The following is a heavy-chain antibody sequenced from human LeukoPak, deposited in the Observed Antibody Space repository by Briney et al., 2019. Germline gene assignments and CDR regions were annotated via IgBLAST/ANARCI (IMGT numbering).Heavy chain of an antibody. Sequence: SETLSLTCTVSGGSISSYYWSWIRQPPGKGLEWIGYIYYSGSTNYNPSLKSRVTISVDTSKNQFSLKLSSVTAADTAVYYCARTTTWITIFGVVIPSLFDPGGQGTLVTVSS. J-gene: IGHJ5*02. D-gene: IGHD3-3*01. CDR3: ARTTTWITIFGVVIPSLFDP. CDR1: GGSISSYY. CDR2: IYYSGST. V-gene: IGHV4-59*01.